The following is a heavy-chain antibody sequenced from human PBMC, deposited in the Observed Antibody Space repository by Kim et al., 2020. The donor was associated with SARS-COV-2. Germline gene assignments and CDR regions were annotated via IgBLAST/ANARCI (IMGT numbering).Heavy chain of an antibody. CDR3: AHRYPDSQWLLLEDYFDY. J-gene: IGHJ4*02. D-gene: IGHD6-19*01. V-gene: IGHV2-5*02. Sequence: SGPTLVNPTQTLTLTCTFSGFSLSTSGVGVGWIRQPPGKALEWLALIYWDDDKRYSPSLKSRLTITKDTSKNQVVLTMTNMDPVDTATYYCAHRYPDSQWLLLEDYFDYWGQGTLVTVSS. CDR1: GFSLSTSGVG. CDR2: IYWDDDK.